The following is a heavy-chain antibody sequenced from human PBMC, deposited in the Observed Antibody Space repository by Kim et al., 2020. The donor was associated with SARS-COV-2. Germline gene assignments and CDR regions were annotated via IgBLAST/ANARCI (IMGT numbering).Heavy chain of an antibody. D-gene: IGHD2-21*01. J-gene: IGHJ4*02. V-gene: IGHV3-66*01. CDR3: ARAGALPRCGGDCYSDY. Sequence: KGRFTIARDNAKNTLYLQMSSLRAEATAVYYCARAGALPRCGGDCYSDYWGQGTLVTVSS.